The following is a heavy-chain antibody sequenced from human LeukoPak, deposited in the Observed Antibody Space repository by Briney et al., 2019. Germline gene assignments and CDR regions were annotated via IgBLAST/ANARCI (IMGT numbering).Heavy chain of an antibody. CDR1: GFTVSINS. J-gene: IGHJ4*02. Sequence: PEGSLRLSCTVSGFTVSINSMSWVRQAPGKGLEWVSFIYSGGNTHYSDSVKGRFTISRDNSKNTLYLQMNSLRAEDTAVYYCARRAGEYSHPYDYWGQGTLVTVSS. CDR2: IYSGGNT. CDR3: ARRAGEYSHPYDY. D-gene: IGHD2/OR15-2a*01. V-gene: IGHV3-53*01.